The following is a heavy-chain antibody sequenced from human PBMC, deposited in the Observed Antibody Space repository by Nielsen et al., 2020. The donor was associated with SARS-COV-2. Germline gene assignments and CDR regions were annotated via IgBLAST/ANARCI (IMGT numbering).Heavy chain of an antibody. V-gene: IGHV3-23*01. Sequence: ETLSLTCAASGFTFSSYAMSWVRQAPGKGLEWVSAISGSGASTYYADSVKGRFTISRDNSKNTLYLQMNSLRAEDTAVYYCAKAPYGSGRQIDYWGQGTLVTVSS. CDR2: ISGSGAST. J-gene: IGHJ4*02. CDR1: GFTFSSYA. CDR3: AKAPYGSGRQIDY. D-gene: IGHD3-10*01.